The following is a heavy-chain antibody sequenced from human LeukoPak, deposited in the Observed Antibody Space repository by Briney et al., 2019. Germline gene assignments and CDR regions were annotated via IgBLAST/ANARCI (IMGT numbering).Heavy chain of an antibody. Sequence: GGSLRLSCAASGFTVSSNYMSWVRQAPGKGLEWVSVIYSGGSTYYADSVKGRFTTSRDNSKNTLYLQMNSLRAEDTAVYYCAKAFSVRYFDWLPDAFDIWGQGTMVTVSS. CDR2: IYSGGST. V-gene: IGHV3-53*01. D-gene: IGHD3-9*01. J-gene: IGHJ3*02. CDR3: AKAFSVRYFDWLPDAFDI. CDR1: GFTVSSNY.